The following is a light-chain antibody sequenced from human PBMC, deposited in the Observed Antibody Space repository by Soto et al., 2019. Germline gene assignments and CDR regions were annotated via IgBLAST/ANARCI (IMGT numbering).Light chain of an antibody. CDR2: GVS. CDR3: CSYAGVNTFYV. CDR1: SSDVGSYTL. Sequence: QSALTQPASLSGSPGQSITISCTGTSSDVGSYTLVSWYQQHTGKAPKLLIYGVSKRPSGVSNRFSGSKSGNTASLTISGLQAEDEADYYCCSYAGVNTFYVFGTGTKVTVL. J-gene: IGLJ1*01. V-gene: IGLV2-23*02.